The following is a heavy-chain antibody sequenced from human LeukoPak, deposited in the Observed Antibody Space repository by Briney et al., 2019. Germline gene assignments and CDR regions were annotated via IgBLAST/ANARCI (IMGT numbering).Heavy chain of an antibody. D-gene: IGHD2-21*01. CDR1: GFTFSDYW. Sequence: PGGSLRLSCAASGFTFSDYWMSWVRQAPGRGLEWVADISFDGTAKYYAASVKGRFTISRDNSKNTLYLQMNNLRAEDTAVYFCAKELLTYCGGDCYSATTWYFDLWGRGTLATVSS. CDR2: ISFDGTAK. J-gene: IGHJ2*01. CDR3: AKELLTYCGGDCYSATTWYFDL. V-gene: IGHV3-30*18.